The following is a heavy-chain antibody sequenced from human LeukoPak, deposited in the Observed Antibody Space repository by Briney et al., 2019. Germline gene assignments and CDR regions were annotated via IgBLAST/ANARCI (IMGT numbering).Heavy chain of an antibody. CDR1: GYSISSSNW. Sequence: SDTLSLTCAVSGYSISSSNWWGWIRQPPGKGLEWIGYIYYSGSTNYNPSLKSRVTMSVDTSKNQFSLKLSSVTALDTAVYYCARYKKYCSSTSCYYYFDYWGQGTLVTVSS. D-gene: IGHD2-2*01. V-gene: IGHV4-28*06. CDR2: IYYSGST. CDR3: ARYKKYCSSTSCYYYFDY. J-gene: IGHJ4*02.